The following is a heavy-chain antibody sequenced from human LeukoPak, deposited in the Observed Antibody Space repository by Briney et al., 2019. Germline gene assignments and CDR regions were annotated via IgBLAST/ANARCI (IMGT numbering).Heavy chain of an antibody. V-gene: IGHV1-8*01. Sequence: GASVKVSCKASGYTFTSYDINWVRQATGQGLEWMGWMNPNSGNTGYAQKFQGRVTMTRNNSLSTAYMELSSMRSEDTAVYYCARYCSGGSCYSVAFDPWGQGTLVTVSS. CDR2: MNPNSGNT. CDR3: ARYCSGGSCYSVAFDP. CDR1: GYTFTSYD. D-gene: IGHD2-15*01. J-gene: IGHJ5*02.